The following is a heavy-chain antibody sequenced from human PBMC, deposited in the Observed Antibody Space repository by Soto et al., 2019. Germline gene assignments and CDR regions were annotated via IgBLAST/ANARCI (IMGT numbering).Heavy chain of an antibody. Sequence: GGSLRLSCVASGFTFSSYAMSWVRQAPGKGLEWVSGISNSADSTYYADSVKGRFTISRDNSKNTLYLQMNSLRAEDTAVYYCAKDKSYDSSGSIDYWGQGTLVTVSS. V-gene: IGHV3-23*01. CDR2: ISNSADST. J-gene: IGHJ4*02. CDR3: AKDKSYDSSGSIDY. D-gene: IGHD3-22*01. CDR1: GFTFSSYA.